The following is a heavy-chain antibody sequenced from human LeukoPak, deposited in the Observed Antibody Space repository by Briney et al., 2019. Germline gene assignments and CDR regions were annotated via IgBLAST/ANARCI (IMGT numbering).Heavy chain of an antibody. D-gene: IGHD3-10*01. CDR3: ARGPGRAWFGELLLYYYYGMDV. J-gene: IGHJ6*02. Sequence: TSETLSLTCTVSGGSISSGDYYWSWIRQPPGKGLEWIGYIYYSGSTYYNPSLKSRVTISVDTSKNQFSLKLSSVTAADTAVYYCARGPGRAWFGELLLYYYYGMDVWGQGTTVTVSS. CDR1: GGSISSGDYY. V-gene: IGHV4-30-4*01. CDR2: IYYSGST.